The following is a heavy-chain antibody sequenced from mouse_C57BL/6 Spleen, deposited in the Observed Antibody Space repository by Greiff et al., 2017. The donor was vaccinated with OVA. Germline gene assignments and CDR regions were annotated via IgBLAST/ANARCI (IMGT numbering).Heavy chain of an antibody. J-gene: IGHJ2*01. V-gene: IGHV1-50*01. CDR1: GYTFTSYW. CDR2: IDPSDSYP. Sequence: VKLQQPGAELVKPGASVKLSCKASGYTFTSYWMQWVKQRPGQGLEWIGEIDPSDSYPNYNQKFKGKATLTVDTSSSTAYMQLSSLTSEDSAVYYCARTIGNYFDYWGKGTTLTVSS. CDR3: ARTIGNYFDY. D-gene: IGHD4-1*02.